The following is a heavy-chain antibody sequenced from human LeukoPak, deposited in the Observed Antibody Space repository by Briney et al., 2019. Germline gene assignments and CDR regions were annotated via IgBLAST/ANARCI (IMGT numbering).Heavy chain of an antibody. CDR3: ASLVVATGWFDP. Sequence: KPSETLSLTCTVSVGSISSSSYYWGWIRQHPGKGLEWIGSIYYSGSTYYNPSLKSRVTISVDTSKNQFFLKLSSVTAADNAVYYCASLVVATGWFDPWGQGTLVTVSS. D-gene: IGHD1-26*01. J-gene: IGHJ5*02. CDR1: VGSISSSSYY. CDR2: IYYSGST. V-gene: IGHV4-39*01.